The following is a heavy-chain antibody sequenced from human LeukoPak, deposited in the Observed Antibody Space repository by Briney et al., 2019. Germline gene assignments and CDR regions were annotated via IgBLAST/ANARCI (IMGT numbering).Heavy chain of an antibody. J-gene: IGHJ4*02. CDR1: GFTFSSYW. CDR3: AKAGDFWSGYYNFDY. Sequence: GGSLRLSCAASGFTFSSYWMHWVRQAPGKGLEWVSAISGSGGRTYYADSVKGRFTISRDNSKNTLYLQMNSLRAEDTAVYYCAKAGDFWSGYYNFDYWGQGTLVTVSS. D-gene: IGHD3-3*01. CDR2: ISGSGGRT. V-gene: IGHV3-23*01.